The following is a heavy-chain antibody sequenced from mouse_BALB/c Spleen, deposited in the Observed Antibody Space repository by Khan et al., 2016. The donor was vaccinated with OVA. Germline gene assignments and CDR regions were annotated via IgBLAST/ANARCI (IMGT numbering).Heavy chain of an antibody. CDR2: INSNGGST. J-gene: IGHJ2*01. CDR3: ARMARTIN. Sequence: EVELVESGGGLVQPGGSLKLSCVASGFTFSSYGMSWVRQTPDKRLELVATINSNGGSTYYPDSVKGRLTISRDNAKNTLYLQMSSLKSENTAMYYCARMARTINWGKGTTLTVSS. CDR1: GFTFSSYG. V-gene: IGHV5-6-3*01.